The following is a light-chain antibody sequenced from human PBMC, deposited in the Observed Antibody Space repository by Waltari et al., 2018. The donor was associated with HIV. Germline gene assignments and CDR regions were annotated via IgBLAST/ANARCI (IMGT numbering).Light chain of an antibody. V-gene: IGLV1-44*01. CDR2: NNN. Sequence: QSVLTQPPSASGTPGQRVTSPCSGRTSNIGSNTVNWYQQLPGTAPKLLIYNNNQRPSGVSDRFSGSKSGTSASLAISGLQSEDEADYYCAAWDDSLNAHVLFGGGTKLTVL. CDR3: AAWDDSLNAHVL. CDR1: TSNIGSNT. J-gene: IGLJ2*01.